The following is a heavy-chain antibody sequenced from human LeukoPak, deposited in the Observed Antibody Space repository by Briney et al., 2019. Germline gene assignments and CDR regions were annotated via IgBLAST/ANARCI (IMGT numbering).Heavy chain of an antibody. CDR2: IYYSGST. J-gene: IGHJ4*02. Sequence: PSETLSLTCTVSGGSISSYYWSWIRQPPGKGLEWIGYIYYSGSTNYNPSLKSRVTISVDTSKNQFSLKLSSVTAADTAVYYCARAGQQWLVDYWGQGTLVTASS. CDR3: ARAGQQWLVDY. V-gene: IGHV4-59*01. D-gene: IGHD6-19*01. CDR1: GGSISSYY.